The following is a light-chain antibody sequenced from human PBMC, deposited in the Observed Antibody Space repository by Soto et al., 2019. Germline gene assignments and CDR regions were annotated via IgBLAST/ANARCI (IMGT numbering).Light chain of an antibody. V-gene: IGKV3-20*01. CDR3: QQYGSSPRT. J-gene: IGKJ1*01. Sequence: EILLTQPPGTLSLSPGERATLSCRASLSVSANNLAWYQQKTGQAPRLLIYSASSRATGIPERFSGSGSGTDFTLTISRLEPEDLEVYYCQQYGSSPRTFGRGTKVDIK. CDR1: LSVSANN. CDR2: SAS.